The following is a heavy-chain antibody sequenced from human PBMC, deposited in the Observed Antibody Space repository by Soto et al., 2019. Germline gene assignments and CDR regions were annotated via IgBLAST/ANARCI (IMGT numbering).Heavy chain of an antibody. CDR2: MYYSGST. CDR1: VESISIYY. CDR3: ARDAGGPADY. Sequence: SETLSLTCTVSVESISIYYWSWIRQPPGKGLEWIGYMYYSGSTNYNPSLKSRVTISVDMSKNQFSLKLSSVTAADTAVYYCARDAGGPADYWGQGTLVTVSS. V-gene: IGHV4-59*01. J-gene: IGHJ4*02. D-gene: IGHD2-15*01.